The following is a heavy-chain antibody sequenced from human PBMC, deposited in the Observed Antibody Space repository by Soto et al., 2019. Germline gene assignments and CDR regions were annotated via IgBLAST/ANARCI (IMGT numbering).Heavy chain of an antibody. CDR1: GYSFTSYW. CDR3: AIQSAYCGGDCYRGVDY. CDR2: IYPGDSDT. D-gene: IGHD2-21*01. Sequence: PGEALKISCKGSGYSFTSYWIGWVRQMPGKGLEWMGIIYPGDSDTRYSPSFQGQVTISADKSISTAYLQRSSLKASDTAMYYCAIQSAYCGGDCYRGVDYWGQGTLVTVSS. V-gene: IGHV5-51*01. J-gene: IGHJ4*02.